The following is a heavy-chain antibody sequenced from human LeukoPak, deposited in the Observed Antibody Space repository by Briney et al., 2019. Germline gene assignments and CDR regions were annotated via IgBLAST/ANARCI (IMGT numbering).Heavy chain of an antibody. V-gene: IGHV3-21*01. Sequence: PGGSLRLSCAASGFTFSSYSMNWVRQAPGKGLEWVSSISSSSSYIYYADSVKGRFTISRDNAKNSLYLQMNSLRAEDTAVYYCARDRGITGANHYYYYMDVWGKGTTVTVSS. D-gene: IGHD1-20*01. CDR3: ARDRGITGANHYYYYMDV. CDR1: GFTFSSYS. J-gene: IGHJ6*03. CDR2: ISSSSSYI.